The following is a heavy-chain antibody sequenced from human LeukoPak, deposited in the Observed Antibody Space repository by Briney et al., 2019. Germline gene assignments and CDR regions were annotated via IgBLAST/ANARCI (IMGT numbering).Heavy chain of an antibody. CDR3: AKDSRSGVAVAYTDY. CDR2: IYHSGNT. V-gene: IGHV4-38-2*02. J-gene: IGHJ4*02. D-gene: IGHD6-19*01. CDR1: GYSISSGYY. Sequence: PSETLSLTCTVSGYSISSGYYWGWIRQPPGKGLEWIGSIYHSGNTYYNPSLKSRVTISVDMSKNQFSLKLSSVTAADTAVYYCAKDSRSGVAVAYTDYWGQGTLVTVSS.